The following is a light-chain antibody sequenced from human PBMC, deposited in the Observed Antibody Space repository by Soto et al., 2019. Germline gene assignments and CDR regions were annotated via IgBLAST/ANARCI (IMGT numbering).Light chain of an antibody. CDR2: EVS. J-gene: IGLJ2*01. Sequence: QSVLTQPASVSGSPGQSITISCTGTSSDVGGYNYVSWYQQHPGKAPKLMIYEVSNRPSGVSNRFSGSKSGNTASLTISGLQAEDEADYYFSSYTSSSTVFGGGTKVTVL. CDR1: SSDVGGYNY. V-gene: IGLV2-14*01. CDR3: SSYTSSSTV.